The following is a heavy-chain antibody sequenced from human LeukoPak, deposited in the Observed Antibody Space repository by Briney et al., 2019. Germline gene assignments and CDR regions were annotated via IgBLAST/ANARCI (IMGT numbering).Heavy chain of an antibody. V-gene: IGHV3-30-3*01. D-gene: IGHD1-26*01. J-gene: IGHJ4*02. CDR1: GFTFSNYA. CDR3: ATIGDRRSGELYRIDY. Sequence: GRAPRISCAASGFTFSNYALYWVRPGPGKGLGRVGVVSYDGSNKYYADSVKGRFTISRDNSKNTLYLQMNSLRAEDAAVYYCATIGDRRSGELYRIDYWGQGTLVTFSS. CDR2: VSYDGSNK.